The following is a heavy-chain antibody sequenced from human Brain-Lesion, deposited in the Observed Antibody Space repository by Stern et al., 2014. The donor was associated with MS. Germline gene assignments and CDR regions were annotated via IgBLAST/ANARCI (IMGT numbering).Heavy chain of an antibody. CDR1: GYIFTGYY. CDR2: INPNTGGT. Sequence: DQLVESGAEVKKPGASVKVSCKTSGYIFTGYYIHWVRQAPGQGLEWMAWINPNTGGTKYAQKFQGGVTMSRDTSISTAYVELSSLTSDDTAVYYCARDQRGITIFGVVTDYYYLGMDVWGQGTTVTVSS. V-gene: IGHV1-2*02. CDR3: ARDQRGITIFGVVTDYYYLGMDV. D-gene: IGHD3-3*01. J-gene: IGHJ6*02.